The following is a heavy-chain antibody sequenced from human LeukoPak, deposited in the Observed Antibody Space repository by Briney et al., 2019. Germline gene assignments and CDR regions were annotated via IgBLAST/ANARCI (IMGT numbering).Heavy chain of an antibody. CDR2: ISDTGNA. CDR3: AKAPVTTCRGAFCYPFDY. CDR1: GFTLSSYA. Sequence: GGSLRLSCAASGFTLSSYAMSWVRQAPGKGLEWVSAISDTGNAYHADSVKGRFTISRDSSKNTLFLQMNRLRPEDAAVYYCAKAPVTTCRGAFCYPFDYWGLGTLVTVSS. D-gene: IGHD2-15*01. V-gene: IGHV3-23*01. J-gene: IGHJ4*02.